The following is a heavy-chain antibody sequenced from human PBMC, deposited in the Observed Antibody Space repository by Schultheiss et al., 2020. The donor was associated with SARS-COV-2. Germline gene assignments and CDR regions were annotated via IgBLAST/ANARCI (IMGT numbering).Heavy chain of an antibody. Sequence: GGSLRLSCVASGFSFTSYAMSWVRQAPGKGLEWVSVISGSGGGTYYADSVKGRFTISRDKSKNTLDLQMNSLRAEDTAVYYCARDGWDYGDYWYFDLWGRGTLVTVSS. V-gene: IGHV3-23*01. D-gene: IGHD4-17*01. J-gene: IGHJ2*01. CDR2: ISGSGGGT. CDR3: ARDGWDYGDYWYFDL. CDR1: GFSFTSYA.